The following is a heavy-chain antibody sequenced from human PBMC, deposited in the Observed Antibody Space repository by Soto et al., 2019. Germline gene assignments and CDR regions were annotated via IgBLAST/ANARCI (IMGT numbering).Heavy chain of an antibody. CDR2: IYYSGST. CDR3: ARDQRHDCWSGYHNWFGP. Sequence: SETLSLTCTVSGGSINSYYWSWIRHPPGKGLEWIGYIYYSGSTNYNPSLKSRVTIAVDTSKNQFSLKLSSVTAADTAVYYCARDQRHDCWSGYHNWFGPLGQGTLVTGSP. D-gene: IGHD3-3*01. V-gene: IGHV4-59*01. J-gene: IGHJ5*02. CDR1: GGSINSYY.